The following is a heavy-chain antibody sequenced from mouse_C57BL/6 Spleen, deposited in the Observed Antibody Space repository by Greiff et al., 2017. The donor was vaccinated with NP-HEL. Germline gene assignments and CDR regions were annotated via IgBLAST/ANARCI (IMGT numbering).Heavy chain of an antibody. CDR1: GYTFTSYD. Sequence: VKVVESGPELVKPGASVKLSCKASGYTFTSYDINWVKQRPGQGLEWIGWIYPRDGSTKYNEKFKGKATLTVDTSSSTAYMELHSLTSEDSAVYFCARSNWDGYWGQGTTLTVSS. V-gene: IGHV1-85*01. CDR2: IYPRDGST. J-gene: IGHJ2*01. CDR3: ARSNWDGY. D-gene: IGHD4-1*02.